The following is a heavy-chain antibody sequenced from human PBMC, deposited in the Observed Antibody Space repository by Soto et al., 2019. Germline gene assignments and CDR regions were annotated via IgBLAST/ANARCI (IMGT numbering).Heavy chain of an antibody. CDR2: TYDRSKCDN. Sequence: SQALSLTCAISGDRVSSNTAAWNWIRQSPSRCLEWLGRTYDRSKCDNDYAVSGKSRITSHADTHKNPFTLHPNSVTPEDRALTYCVRDVALDFDYWGLGPLVTVSS. J-gene: IGHJ4*02. D-gene: IGHD2-21*01. V-gene: IGHV6-1*01. CDR1: GDRVSSNTAA. CDR3: VRDVALDFDY.